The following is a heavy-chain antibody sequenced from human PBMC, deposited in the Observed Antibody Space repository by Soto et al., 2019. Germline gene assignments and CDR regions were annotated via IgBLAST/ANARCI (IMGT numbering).Heavy chain of an antibody. CDR3: ARSDHVDRYFDY. J-gene: IGHJ4*02. V-gene: IGHV1-18*01. D-gene: IGHD3-16*01. Sequence: QVELVQSGPEVKKPGALVKVSCKASGYSFTNYTIGWVRQPPGQGLEWVGWITPFHGDTNYAQNFQGRITVTTDSSTSTAYMDLGRLRSDDTAVYYCARSDHVDRYFDYWGQGTRITVSS. CDR1: GYSFTNYT. CDR2: ITPFHGDT.